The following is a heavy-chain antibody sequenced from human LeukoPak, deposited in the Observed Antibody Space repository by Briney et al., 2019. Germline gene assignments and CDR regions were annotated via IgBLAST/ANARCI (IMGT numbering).Heavy chain of an antibody. CDR1: GFTFSSYW. Sequence: GGSLRLSCAASGFTFSSYWMSWVRQAPGKGLEWVANIKQDGSEKYYVDSVKGRFTISRDNAKNSLYLQMNSLRAEDTAVYYCARVYDSGGYYYVGVDYWGQGTLVTASS. CDR2: IKQDGSEK. CDR3: ARVYDSGGYYYVGVDY. V-gene: IGHV3-7*01. J-gene: IGHJ4*02. D-gene: IGHD3-22*01.